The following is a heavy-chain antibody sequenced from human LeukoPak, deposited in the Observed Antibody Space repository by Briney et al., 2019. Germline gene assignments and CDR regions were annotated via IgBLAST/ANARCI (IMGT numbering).Heavy chain of an antibody. CDR2: ISGDGGST. J-gene: IGHJ4*02. Sequence: GGSLRLSCAASGFTFSSYAMSWVRQAPGKGLEWVSLISGDGGSTYYADSVKGRFTISRDNSKNSLYLQMNSLRTEDTALYYCAKDPYSSSWYIWDYWGQGTLVTVSS. CDR1: GFTFSSYA. CDR3: AKDPYSSSWYIWDY. D-gene: IGHD6-13*01. V-gene: IGHV3-43*02.